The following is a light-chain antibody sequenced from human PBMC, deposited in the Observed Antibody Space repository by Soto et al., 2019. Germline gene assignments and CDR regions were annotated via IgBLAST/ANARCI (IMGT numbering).Light chain of an antibody. Sequence: EIVLTQYPATLSLSPVERATLSCRAIQSVSSDLAWYQPKPGQAPRLLIYDTSNRATGIPARFSGSGSGTDFTLTIRCLEPEDFAVYYGQQRNNWPPWTFGQGTKVEFK. J-gene: IGKJ1*01. CDR3: QQRNNWPPWT. V-gene: IGKV3-11*01. CDR2: DTS. CDR1: QSVSSD.